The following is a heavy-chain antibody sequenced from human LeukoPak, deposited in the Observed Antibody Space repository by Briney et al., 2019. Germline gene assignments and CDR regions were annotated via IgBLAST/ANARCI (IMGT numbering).Heavy chain of an antibody. Sequence: PGGSLRLSCAASGFTFSSYGMNWVRQAPGKGLEWVSYISSSGTTTYYADSVKGRFTISRDNAKNSLYLQMNSLRAEDTAVYYCARGKSYSSGWVLRAFDIWGQGTMVTVSS. V-gene: IGHV3-48*03. J-gene: IGHJ3*02. D-gene: IGHD6-19*01. CDR3: ARGKSYSSGWVLRAFDI. CDR2: ISSSGTTT. CDR1: GFTFSSYG.